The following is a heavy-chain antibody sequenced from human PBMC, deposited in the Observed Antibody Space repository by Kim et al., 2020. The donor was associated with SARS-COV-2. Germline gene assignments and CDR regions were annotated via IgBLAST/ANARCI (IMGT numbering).Heavy chain of an antibody. J-gene: IGHJ6*02. Sequence: ASVKVSCKASGYTFTNSGINWLRQAPGQGHGLEWMGFINTNSGNTNYIQRLQGRVTMTTDTSTTTAYMELRSLTSDDTAVYYCARGGDMDVWGQGTTVTVSS. CDR1: GYTFTNSG. CDR2: INTNSGNT. CDR3: ARGGDMDV. V-gene: IGHV1-18*01.